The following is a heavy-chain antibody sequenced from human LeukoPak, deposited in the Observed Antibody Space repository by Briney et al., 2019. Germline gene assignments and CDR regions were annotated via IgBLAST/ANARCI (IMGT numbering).Heavy chain of an antibody. CDR1: GYSISSGYY. CDR2: IYHSGST. V-gene: IGHV4-38-2*02. Sequence: SETLSLTCTVSGYSISSGYYWGWIRQPPGKGLEWIGSIYHSGSTYYNPSLKSRVTISVDTSKNQFSLKLSSVTAADTAVYYCARASYSYDINGWVPFDYWGQGTLVTVSS. J-gene: IGHJ4*02. CDR3: ARASYSYDINGWVPFDY. D-gene: IGHD3-22*01.